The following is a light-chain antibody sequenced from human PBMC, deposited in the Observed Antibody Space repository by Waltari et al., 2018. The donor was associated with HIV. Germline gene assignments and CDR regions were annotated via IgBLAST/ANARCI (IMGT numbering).Light chain of an antibody. CDR2: SHN. Sequence: QSVLTQPPSASGTPGQRVTISCSGSSSNIGSNTVNWYQQLPGTAPKLLIYSHNQRPSGVPDRFSGSKSGTSASLAISVLQSEDEADYYCAAWDDSLNGPVFGGGTKLTVL. CDR3: AAWDDSLNGPV. CDR1: SSNIGSNT. V-gene: IGLV1-44*01. J-gene: IGLJ2*01.